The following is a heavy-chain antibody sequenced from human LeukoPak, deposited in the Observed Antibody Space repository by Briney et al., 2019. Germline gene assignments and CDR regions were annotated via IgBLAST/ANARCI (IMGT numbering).Heavy chain of an antibody. CDR2: IYTSGST. Sequence: PSETLSLTCTVSGGSISSGSYYWSWIRQPAGKGLEWSGRIYTSGSTNYNPSLKSRVTISVDTSKNQFSLKLSSVTAADTAVYYCARVASALRYFDWPCFDYWGQGTLVTVSS. CDR1: GGSISSGSYY. CDR3: ARVASALRYFDWPCFDY. J-gene: IGHJ4*02. D-gene: IGHD3-9*01. V-gene: IGHV4-61*02.